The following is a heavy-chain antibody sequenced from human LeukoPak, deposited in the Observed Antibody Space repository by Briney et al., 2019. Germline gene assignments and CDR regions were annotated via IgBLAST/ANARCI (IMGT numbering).Heavy chain of an antibody. CDR3: ATSQGPGNHWFDP. CDR2: ISTGDEI. J-gene: IGHJ5*02. V-gene: IGHV3-23*03. Sequence: PGVPLRLSCAASGFPFTTYAMSWVRQPPGKGLEWVSVISTGDEIHYAESVKGRFTISRDSSSNTLSLHMNSLRVEDTAIYYCATSQGPGNHWFDPWGQGTLVTVSS. CDR1: GFPFTTYA.